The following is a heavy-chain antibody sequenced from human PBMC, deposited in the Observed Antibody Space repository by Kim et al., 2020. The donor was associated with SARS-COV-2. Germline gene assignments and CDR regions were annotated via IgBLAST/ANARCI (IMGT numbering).Heavy chain of an antibody. CDR1: GFTFSSYG. CDR3: ARAGDYGDFLGNGKGTMIVVVNYAFDI. V-gene: IGHV3-33*01. D-gene: IGHD3-22*01. J-gene: IGHJ3*02. Sequence: GGSLRLSCAASGFTFSSYGMHWVRQAPGKGLEWAAVIWYDGSNKYYADSVKGRFTISRDNSKNTLYLQMNSLRAEDTAVYYCARAGDYGDFLGNGKGTMIVVVNYAFDIWGQGTMVTVSS. CDR2: IWYDGSNK.